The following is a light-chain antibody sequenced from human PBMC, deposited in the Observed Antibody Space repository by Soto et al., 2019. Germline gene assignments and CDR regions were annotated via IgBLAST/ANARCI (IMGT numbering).Light chain of an antibody. CDR1: QSISIW. Sequence: DIQMTQSPSTLSASVGDRVSITFRSRQSISIWLAWYQQKPGKAPKLLIYKASSLESGVPLRFSGSGSGTEFTLTISSLQPDDFATYYCQQYTAYPLTFGQGTKVEIK. J-gene: IGKJ1*01. V-gene: IGKV1-5*03. CDR3: QQYTAYPLT. CDR2: KAS.